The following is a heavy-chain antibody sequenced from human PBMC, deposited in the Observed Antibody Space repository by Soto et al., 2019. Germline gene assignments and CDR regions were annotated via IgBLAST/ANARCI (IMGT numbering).Heavy chain of an antibody. Sequence: QAHLKQSGAEVKRPGASVKVSCKASGYTFSDFDINWLRQASGQGPEWLGWMNAKSGDTFFAQRLQGKFNMTWDTSLSTAYMEVGSLTSDDTAMYYCARGNPFNYAGFAVWGQGTTVAVSS. J-gene: IGHJ6*02. D-gene: IGHD3-16*01. CDR2: MNAKSGDT. V-gene: IGHV1-8*01. CDR3: ARGNPFNYAGFAV. CDR1: GYTFSDFD.